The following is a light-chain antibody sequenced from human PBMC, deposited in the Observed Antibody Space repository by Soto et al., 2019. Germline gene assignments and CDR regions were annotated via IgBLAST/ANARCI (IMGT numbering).Light chain of an antibody. V-gene: IGKV3-15*01. J-gene: IGKJ1*01. CDR1: QSVSSN. Sequence: EVVVTQSPATLSVSPGERATLSCRASQSVSSNLAWYQQKPGQAPRLLIYGASTRATGIPARFSGSGSGTDFTLTISSLEPEDFAMYYCQKYDGTGTFGQGTKVDIK. CDR2: GAS. CDR3: QKYDGTGT.